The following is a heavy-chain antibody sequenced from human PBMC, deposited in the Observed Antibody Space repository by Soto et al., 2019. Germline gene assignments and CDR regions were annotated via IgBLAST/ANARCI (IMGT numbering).Heavy chain of an antibody. Sequence: PGGSLRLSCAASGFTFSSYSMHWVRQVPGKGLEWVSYISSSSSTIYYADSVKGRSTISRDNAKNSLYLQMNSLRAEDTAVYYCARRSYCDLPYYHNYMDVWCKGPTVTVSS. V-gene: IGHV3-48*01. D-gene: IGHD4-17*01. J-gene: IGHJ6*03. CDR3: ARRSYCDLPYYHNYMDV. CDR2: ISSSSSTI. CDR1: GFTFSSYS.